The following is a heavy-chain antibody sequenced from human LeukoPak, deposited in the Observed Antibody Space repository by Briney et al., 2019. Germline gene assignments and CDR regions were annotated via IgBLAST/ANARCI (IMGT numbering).Heavy chain of an antibody. CDR3: AKVRDSATVTGRFDN. V-gene: IGHV3-23*01. D-gene: IGHD4-17*01. J-gene: IGHJ5*02. Sequence: GGSLRLSCAASGFTFSNYALSWVRQAPGKGLEWVSGISGGGGSTYYADSVRGRFTISRDKSKNTLYLQMDSLRAEDTAVYYCAKVRDSATVTGRFDNWGQGTMVTVSS. CDR2: ISGGGGST. CDR1: GFTFSNYA.